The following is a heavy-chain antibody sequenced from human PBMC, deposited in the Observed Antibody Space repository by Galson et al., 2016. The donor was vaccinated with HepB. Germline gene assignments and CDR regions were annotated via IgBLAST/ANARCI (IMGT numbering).Heavy chain of an antibody. D-gene: IGHD5-24*01. CDR2: INLAYGIT. J-gene: IGHJ6*02. CDR1: GYTFVRYG. V-gene: IGHV1-18*01. CDR3: ARPSRPITTLPYYYYGMDV. Sequence: SVKVSCKASGYTFVRYGISWVRQAPGQGLEWMGWINLAYGITNYAQKFQGRVTMTRDTSTSTAYMELRSLRSDDTAVYYCARPSRPITTLPYYYYGMDVWGQGTTVTVSS.